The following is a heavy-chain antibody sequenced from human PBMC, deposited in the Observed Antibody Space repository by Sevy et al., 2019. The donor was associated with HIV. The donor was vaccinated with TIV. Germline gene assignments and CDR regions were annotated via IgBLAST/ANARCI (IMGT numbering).Heavy chain of an antibody. CDR1: GFSFSHYA. J-gene: IGHJ4*02. D-gene: IGHD2-8*01. CDR3: ARVAVSYCTNDCYHRFDY. V-gene: IGHV3-30-3*01. Sequence: GGSPRLSCAVSGFSFSHYAFHWVRQAPGKGLEWVSLISYDGTYKYYADSVKGRFTISRDNSKNTLYLQMNSLRGNDTAVYYCARVAVSYCTNDCYHRFDYWGPGALVAVSS. CDR2: ISYDGTYK.